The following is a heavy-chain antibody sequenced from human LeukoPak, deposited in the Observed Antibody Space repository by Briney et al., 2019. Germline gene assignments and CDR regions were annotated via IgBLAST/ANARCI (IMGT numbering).Heavy chain of an antibody. CDR3: ARDLSGEPFDY. Sequence: GASVKVSCKASGYTFTSYYMHWVRQAPGQGLEWMGIINPSGGSTSYAQKFQGRVTMTRDTSASTVYMELSSLRSEDTAVYYCARDLSGEPFDYWGQGTLVTVSS. CDR2: INPSGGST. J-gene: IGHJ4*02. V-gene: IGHV1-46*01. CDR1: GYTFTSYY. D-gene: IGHD4-17*01.